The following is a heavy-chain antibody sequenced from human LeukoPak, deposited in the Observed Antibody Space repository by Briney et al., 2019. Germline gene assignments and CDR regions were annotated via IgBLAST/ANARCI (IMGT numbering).Heavy chain of an antibody. Sequence: PGGSLRLSCTTSGFTFSSFGMHWVSQAPGKGLEWVAMIWYHGNNEYYADSMKGRFTISRDNSKNTLYLQMNSLRPEDTAVYYCAKDGVGSNDYHAFDKWGQGTVVTVAS. J-gene: IGHJ3*02. D-gene: IGHD4/OR15-4a*01. CDR2: IWYHGNNE. CDR3: AKDGVGSNDYHAFDK. CDR1: GFTFSSFG. V-gene: IGHV3-30*02.